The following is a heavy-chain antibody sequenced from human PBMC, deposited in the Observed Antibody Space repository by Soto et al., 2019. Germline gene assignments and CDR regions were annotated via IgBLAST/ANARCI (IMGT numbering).Heavy chain of an antibody. CDR3: ARDVGLLWFGQEKRGWFDP. D-gene: IGHD3-10*01. J-gene: IGHJ5*02. CDR2: INPNSGGT. V-gene: IGHV1-2*04. CDR1: GYTFTGYY. Sequence: ASVKVSCKASGYTFTGYYMHWVRQAPGQGLEWMGWINPNSGGTNYAQKFQGWVTMTRDTSISTAYMELSRLRSDDTAVYYCARDVGLLWFGQEKRGWFDPCGQRTLVTVSS.